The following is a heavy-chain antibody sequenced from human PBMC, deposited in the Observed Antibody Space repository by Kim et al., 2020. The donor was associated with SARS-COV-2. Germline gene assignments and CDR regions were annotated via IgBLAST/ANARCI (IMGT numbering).Heavy chain of an antibody. Sequence: ASVKVSCKATGYTFTGNHIYWVRQAPGQGLEWMGWINPNSGDPRYAQKFQGRVTMTRDTSISKAYMEVSRLTSDDTAVYYCARGRPYLDVWGQGTTVTVS. CDR1: GYTFTGNH. J-gene: IGHJ6*02. CDR2: INPNSGDP. V-gene: IGHV1-2*02. CDR3: ARGRPYLDV.